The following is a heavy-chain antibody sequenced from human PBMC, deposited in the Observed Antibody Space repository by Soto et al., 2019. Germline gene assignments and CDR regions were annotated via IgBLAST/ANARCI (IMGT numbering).Heavy chain of an antibody. Sequence: PSEILSLTCAVSGGSISSSNWCSWVRQPPGKGLEWIGEIYHSGSTNYNPSLKSRVTISVDTSKNQFSLKLRSVTAADTAVYYCARKRQWLATGGYWGQGTQVNVSS. CDR3: ARKRQWLATGGY. D-gene: IGHD6-19*01. CDR2: IYHSGST. CDR1: GGSISSSNW. V-gene: IGHV4-4*02. J-gene: IGHJ4*02.